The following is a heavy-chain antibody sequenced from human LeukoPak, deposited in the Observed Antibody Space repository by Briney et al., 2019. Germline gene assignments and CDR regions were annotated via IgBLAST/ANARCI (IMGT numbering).Heavy chain of an antibody. D-gene: IGHD5-18*01. CDR3: ARGRYSYGS. Sequence: KPSETLCLTCAVYGGSFSGYYWSWIRQPPGKGLEWIGEINHSGSTNYNPSLKSRVTISVDTSKNQFSLKLSSVTAADTAVYYCARGRYSYGSWGQGTLVTVSS. J-gene: IGHJ5*02. CDR1: GGSFSGYY. V-gene: IGHV4-34*01. CDR2: INHSGST.